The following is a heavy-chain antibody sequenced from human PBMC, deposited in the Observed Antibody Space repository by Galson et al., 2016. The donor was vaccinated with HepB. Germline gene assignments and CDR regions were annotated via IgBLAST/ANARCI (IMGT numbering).Heavy chain of an antibody. CDR1: GFTFSSFA. CDR3: ARANEVYSGDYYGMDV. CDR2: ISYEGSNK. Sequence: SLRLSCAASGFTFSSFAMHWVRQAPGKGLEWVAVISYEGSNKYYADSVKGRFTISRDNSKTTLFLQMNSLRVEDTAVYYCARANEVYSGDYYGMDVWGQGTTVTVSS. V-gene: IGHV3-30-3*01. D-gene: IGHD1-26*01. J-gene: IGHJ6*02.